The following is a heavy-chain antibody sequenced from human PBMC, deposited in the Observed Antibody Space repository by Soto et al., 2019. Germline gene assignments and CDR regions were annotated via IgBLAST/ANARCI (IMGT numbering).Heavy chain of an antibody. J-gene: IGHJ6*02. D-gene: IGHD2-21*02. CDR1: GGTFSSYA. CDR2: IIPIFGTA. CDR3: ASSTVVTRDYYYYGMDV. Sequence: SVKVSCKASGGTFSSYAISWVRQAPGQGLEWMGGIIPIFGTANYARKFQGRVTITADKSTSTAYMELSSLRSEDTAVYYCASSTVVTRDYYYYGMDVWGQGTTVTVS. V-gene: IGHV1-69*06.